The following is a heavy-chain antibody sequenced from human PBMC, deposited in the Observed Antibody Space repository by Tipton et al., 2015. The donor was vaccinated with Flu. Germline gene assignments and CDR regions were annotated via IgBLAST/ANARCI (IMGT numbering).Heavy chain of an antibody. D-gene: IGHD6-19*01. CDR2: IYYSGRT. V-gene: IGHV4-59*01. CDR3: ARDPRIAVAGDHDAFDI. CDR1: GGPISSYY. Sequence: TLSLTCTVSGGPISSYYWSWIRQPPGKGLEWIGYIYYSGRTNYNPSLKSRVTISVDTSKNQFSLKLSSVTAADTAVYYCARDPRIAVAGDHDAFDIWGQGTRVTVSS. J-gene: IGHJ3*02.